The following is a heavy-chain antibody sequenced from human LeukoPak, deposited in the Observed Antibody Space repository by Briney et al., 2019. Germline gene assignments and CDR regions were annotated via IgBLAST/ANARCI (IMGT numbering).Heavy chain of an antibody. CDR1: GYTFTSYD. Sequence: ASVKVSCKASGYTFTSYDINWVRQATGQGLEWMGWMNPNSGNTGYAQKFQGRVTMTRNTSISTAYMELSSLRSDDTAAYYCARERVGATMCYWGQGTLVTVSS. J-gene: IGHJ4*02. V-gene: IGHV1-8*01. D-gene: IGHD1-26*01. CDR2: MNPNSGNT. CDR3: ARERVGATMCY.